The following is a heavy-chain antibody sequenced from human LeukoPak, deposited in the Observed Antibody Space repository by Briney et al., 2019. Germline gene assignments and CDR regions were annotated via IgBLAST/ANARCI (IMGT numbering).Heavy chain of an antibody. Sequence: PGGSLRLSCAASGFTFSNFWMSWVRQAPGKGLEWVSAISGSGGSTYYADSVKGRFIISRDNSKNTLYLQMNSLRAEDTAVYYCAKDGYSSGWYHDYWGQGTLVTVSS. D-gene: IGHD6-19*01. CDR1: GFTFSNFW. CDR2: ISGSGGST. V-gene: IGHV3-23*01. CDR3: AKDGYSSGWYHDY. J-gene: IGHJ4*02.